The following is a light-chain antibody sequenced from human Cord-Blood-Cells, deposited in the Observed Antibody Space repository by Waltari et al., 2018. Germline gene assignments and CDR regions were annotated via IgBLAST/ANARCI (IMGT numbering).Light chain of an antibody. CDR2: EDN. Sequence: NFMLTPPHSVSESPGKTVTISCTRSSGSIASNYVPWYQPRPGSSPTPVIYEDNQTPSGVPDRFSGSIDSSSNSASLTISGLKTEDEADYYCQSYDSSNLVFGGGTKLTVL. J-gene: IGLJ2*01. CDR3: QSYDSSNLV. CDR1: SGSIASNY. V-gene: IGLV6-57*01.